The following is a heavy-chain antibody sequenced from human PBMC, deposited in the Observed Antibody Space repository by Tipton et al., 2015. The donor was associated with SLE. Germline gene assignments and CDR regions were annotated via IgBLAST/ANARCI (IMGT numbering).Heavy chain of an antibody. J-gene: IGHJ3*02. CDR2: ISSSSSTI. CDR1: GGSISSSS. D-gene: IGHD1-1*01. V-gene: IGHV3-11*04. Sequence: LSLTCTVSGGSISSSSYYWGWIRQAPGKGLEWVSYISSSSSTIYYADSVKGRFTISRDNSKNTLYLQMNSLRAEDTAVYYCAKVLDGAFDIWGQGTMVTVSS. CDR3: AKVLDGAFDI.